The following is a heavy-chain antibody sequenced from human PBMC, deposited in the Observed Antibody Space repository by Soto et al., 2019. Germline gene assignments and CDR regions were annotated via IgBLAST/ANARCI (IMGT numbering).Heavy chain of an antibody. CDR1: GFTFSGYA. CDR2: ISGRDAGT. Sequence: GGSLRLSCAASGFTFSGYAMSWVRQAPGKGLEWVSAISGRDAGTYYAASVKGRFTISRDNSKNTLYLQMDGLRAEDAAVYFCVTKEWPPGYWGQGTLVTVSS. CDR3: VTKEWPPGY. D-gene: IGHD3-3*01. V-gene: IGHV3-23*01. J-gene: IGHJ4*02.